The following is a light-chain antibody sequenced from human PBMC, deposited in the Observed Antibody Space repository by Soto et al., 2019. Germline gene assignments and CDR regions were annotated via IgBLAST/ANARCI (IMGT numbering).Light chain of an antibody. Sequence: SYELTQPPSGSVSPGQTASITCSGDKLGDKYACWYQQKPGQSPVLVIYQDSKRPSGIPERFSGSNSGNTATLTISGTQAMDLSDYYCQACVRSTGVVFCGGTNVTVL. CDR3: QACVRSTGVV. CDR2: QDS. CDR1: KLGDKY. V-gene: IGLV3-1*01. J-gene: IGLJ2*01.